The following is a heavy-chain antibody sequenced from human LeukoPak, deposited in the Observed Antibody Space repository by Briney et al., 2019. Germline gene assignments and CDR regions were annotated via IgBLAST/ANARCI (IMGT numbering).Heavy chain of an antibody. CDR1: GYSFTSYW. Sequence: GESLKISCKGSGYSFTSYWIGWVRQMPGKGLEWMGIIYPGDSDTRYSPSFQGQVTISADKSISTAYLQWSSLKASDTAMYYCATGYSYGWSSDYYYGMDVWGQGTTVTVSS. V-gene: IGHV5-51*01. D-gene: IGHD5-18*01. CDR2: IYPGDSDT. CDR3: ATGYSYGWSSDYYYGMDV. J-gene: IGHJ6*02.